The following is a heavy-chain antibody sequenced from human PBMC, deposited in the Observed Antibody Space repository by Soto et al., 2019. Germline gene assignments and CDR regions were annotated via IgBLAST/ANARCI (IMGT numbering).Heavy chain of an antibody. CDR2: IIPILGIA. CDR1: GGTFSSYT. CDR3: ARDTKLYVDTAMSPDYYYYYMDV. V-gene: IGHV1-69*08. J-gene: IGHJ6*03. D-gene: IGHD5-18*01. Sequence: QVQLVQSGAEVKKPGSSVQVSCKASGGTFSSYTISWVRQAPGQGLEWMGRIIPILGIANYAQKFQGRVTITADKSTSTAYMELSSLRSEDTAVYYCARDTKLYVDTAMSPDYYYYYMDVWGKGTTVTVSS.